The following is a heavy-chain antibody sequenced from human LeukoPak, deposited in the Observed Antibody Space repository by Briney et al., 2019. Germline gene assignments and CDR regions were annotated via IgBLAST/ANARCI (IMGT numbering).Heavy chain of an antibody. Sequence: PGGSLRLSCAASGFTFSNFAMTRVRQAPGKGLEWVSGISGSGGSTYYADSVKGRFTIFSDNSKNTLYLQMNSLRAEDTAVYYCAKDWGYWGQGTLVTVSS. CDR2: ISGSGGST. J-gene: IGHJ4*02. CDR1: GFTFSNFA. CDR3: AKDWGY. D-gene: IGHD3-16*01. V-gene: IGHV3-23*01.